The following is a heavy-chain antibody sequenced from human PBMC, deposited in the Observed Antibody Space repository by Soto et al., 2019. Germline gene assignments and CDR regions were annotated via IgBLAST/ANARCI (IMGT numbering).Heavy chain of an antibody. D-gene: IGHD2-8*01. CDR1: GFPFEDYS. CDR2: ISWNSRNI. CDR3: ANDPGMCKNGLCSGY. V-gene: IGHV3-9*01. J-gene: IGHJ4*02. Sequence: PGGSLRLSCSASGFPFEDYSMHWFRQVPGKGLEWVSGISWNSRNIGYADSVKGRFTISRDNAKKSLYLQMNSLRADDSAFYYCANDPGMCKNGLCSGYWGQGTLVTVSS.